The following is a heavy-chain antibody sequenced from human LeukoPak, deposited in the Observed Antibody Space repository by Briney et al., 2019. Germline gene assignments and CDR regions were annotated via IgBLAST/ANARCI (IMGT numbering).Heavy chain of an antibody. J-gene: IGHJ3*02. D-gene: IGHD1-26*01. Sequence: GGSLRLSCAASGFTFSSYEMNWVRQAPGKGLEWVSYLSSGGSTVHYADSVKGRFTISRDNAKNSLYLQMNSLRAEDTAVYYCARVIIVGATGIWGQGTMVTVSS. CDR1: GFTFSSYE. CDR2: LSSGGSTV. CDR3: ARVIIVGATGI. V-gene: IGHV3-48*03.